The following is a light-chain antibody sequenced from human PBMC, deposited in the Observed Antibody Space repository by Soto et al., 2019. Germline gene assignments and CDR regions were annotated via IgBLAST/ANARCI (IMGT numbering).Light chain of an antibody. CDR2: DVS. CDR3: SSYTSSSTPYV. V-gene: IGLV2-14*01. J-gene: IGLJ1*01. Sequence: QSALTQPASVSGSPGQSITISCTGTSSDVSGYNYVSWYQQHPGKATKLMIYDVSNRPSDVSNRFSGSKSGNTASLTISWLQAEDEADYYCSSYTSSSTPYVFGTGT. CDR1: SSDVSGYNY.